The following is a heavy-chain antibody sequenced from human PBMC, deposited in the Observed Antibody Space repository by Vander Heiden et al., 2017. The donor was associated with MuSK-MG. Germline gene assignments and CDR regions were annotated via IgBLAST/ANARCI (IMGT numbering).Heavy chain of an antibody. Sequence: EALLVESGGSVARPGGSLRLSCAASGFKFDDYGMSWVRQAPGKGLEWVSGINWNGRSTGYMGSVKGRFTISRDNRKNSLYLQLNSLTVADTALYYCARGGFSRGAVYHIDVWGKGTTVTVSS. D-gene: IGHD3-3*01. CDR2: INWNGRST. CDR1: GFKFDDYG. CDR3: ARGGFSRGAVYHIDV. J-gene: IGHJ6*03. V-gene: IGHV3-20*04.